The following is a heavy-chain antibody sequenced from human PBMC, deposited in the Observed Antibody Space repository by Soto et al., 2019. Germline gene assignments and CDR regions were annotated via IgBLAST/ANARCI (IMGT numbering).Heavy chain of an antibody. D-gene: IGHD1-26*01. CDR1: GFTFSSYA. CDR2: IGSNGGNT. CDR3: VRDGGSCGTSYFDY. Sequence: PGGSLRLSCSASGFTFSSYAMHWVRQAPGKGLEYVSAIGSNGGNTHYADSVKGRFTISRDNSKNTLYLQMSSLRAEDTAVYYCVRDGGSCGTSYFDYWGQGTPGTVSS. V-gene: IGHV3-64D*06. J-gene: IGHJ4*02.